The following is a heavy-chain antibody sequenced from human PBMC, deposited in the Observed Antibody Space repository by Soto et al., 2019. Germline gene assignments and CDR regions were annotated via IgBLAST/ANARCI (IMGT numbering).Heavy chain of an antibody. V-gene: IGHV4-59*08. D-gene: IGHD6-13*01. Sequence: PSETLSLTCTVSGDSIGTYYWSWLRRTPEKGLEWIGHIFYTGTTKYNPSLSSRVSLSVDTSKNQFSLQLNSVTPEDTAVYYCARGNSNLDYWGQGTRVTVAS. CDR3: ARGNSNLDY. CDR2: IFYTGTT. CDR1: GDSIGTYY. J-gene: IGHJ4*02.